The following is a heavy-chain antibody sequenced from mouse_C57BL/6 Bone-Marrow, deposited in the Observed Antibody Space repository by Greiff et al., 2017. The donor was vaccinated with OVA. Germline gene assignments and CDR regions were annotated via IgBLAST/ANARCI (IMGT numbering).Heavy chain of an antibody. D-gene: IGHD6-1*01. CDR2: ILPGSGNT. CDR3: ARSAAHTSWFAY. Sequence: VQLQQSGAELMKPGASVKLSCKATGYTFTGYWIEWVKQRPGHGLEWIGEILPGSGNTKYNEKFTGKATFTAETSSNTAYMQLSSLTPEDSAIYYCARSAAHTSWFAYWGQGTLVTVSA. V-gene: IGHV1-9*01. J-gene: IGHJ3*01. CDR1: GYTFTGYW.